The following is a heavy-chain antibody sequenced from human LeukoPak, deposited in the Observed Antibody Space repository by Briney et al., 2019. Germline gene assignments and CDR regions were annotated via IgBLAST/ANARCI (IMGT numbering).Heavy chain of an antibody. D-gene: IGHD6-6*01. J-gene: IGHJ5*02. CDR1: GFAFSSYS. V-gene: IGHV3-48*01. Sequence: GGSLRLSCAASGFAFSSYSMNWVRQAPGKGLEWVSDISSSSSTIYYADSVKGRFTISRDNAKNSLYLQMNSLRAEDTAVYYCARVGDSSSNDWFDPWGQGTLVTVSS. CDR2: ISSSSSTI. CDR3: ARVGDSSSNDWFDP.